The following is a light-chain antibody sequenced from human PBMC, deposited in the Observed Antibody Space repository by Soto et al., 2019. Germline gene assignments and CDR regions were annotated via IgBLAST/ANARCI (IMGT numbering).Light chain of an antibody. Sequence: DIQLTQTPSFLSASVGDRVTVTCRASQSIAGYLSWYQQRPGKAPKFLIYSASSLQRGVPSRFSGSGSGTDLSLTINGLQPEDFATYFCQQSFSVPITFGQGTRLEI. V-gene: IGKV1-39*01. CDR1: QSIAGY. J-gene: IGKJ5*01. CDR2: SAS. CDR3: QQSFSVPIT.